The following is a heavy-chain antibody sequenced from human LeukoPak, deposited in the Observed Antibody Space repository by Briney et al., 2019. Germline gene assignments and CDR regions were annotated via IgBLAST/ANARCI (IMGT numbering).Heavy chain of an antibody. D-gene: IGHD3-22*01. CDR1: GFTFSTYS. CDR2: ISSGSSTI. Sequence: SGGSLRLSCAASGFTFSTYSMNWVRQAPGKGVEWISSISSGSSTIYYADSVKGRFTISRDNAKNSLYLQMNSLRAEDTAVYYCTTEATGYYYDLWSWGQGTMVTVSS. V-gene: IGHV3-48*01. J-gene: IGHJ3*01. CDR3: TTEATGYYYDLWS.